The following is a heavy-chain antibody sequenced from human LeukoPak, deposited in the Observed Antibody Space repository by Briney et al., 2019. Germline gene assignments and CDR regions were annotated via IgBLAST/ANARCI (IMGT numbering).Heavy chain of an antibody. Sequence: GGSLRLSCAASGFTFSSYGMHWVRQAPGKGLEWVAVIWYDGSNKYYADSVKGRFTISRDNSKNTLYLQMNSLRAEDTAVYYCAKDIAVAAPYAFDIWGQGTMVTVSS. J-gene: IGHJ3*02. V-gene: IGHV3-33*06. D-gene: IGHD6-19*01. CDR2: IWYDGSNK. CDR3: AKDIAVAAPYAFDI. CDR1: GFTFSSYG.